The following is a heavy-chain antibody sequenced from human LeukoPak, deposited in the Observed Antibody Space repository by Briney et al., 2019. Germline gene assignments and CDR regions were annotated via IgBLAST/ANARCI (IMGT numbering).Heavy chain of an antibody. CDR2: IIPIFGSS. V-gene: IGHV1-69*13. CDR1: GGTFNNYA. D-gene: IGHD5-18*01. J-gene: IGHJ5*02. CDR3: ARVTHTELSTWFDP. Sequence: SVKVSCKASGGTFNNYAINWVRQAPGQGLEWMGGIIPIFGSSNYAQKLQGRVTITADESTTTAYMELSSLRSEDTAVYYCARVTHTELSTWFDPWGQGTLVTVSS.